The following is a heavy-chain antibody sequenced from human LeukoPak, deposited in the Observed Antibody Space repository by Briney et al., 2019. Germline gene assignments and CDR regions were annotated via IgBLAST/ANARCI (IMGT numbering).Heavy chain of an antibody. J-gene: IGHJ4*02. CDR1: GFTFSSYS. Sequence: GGSLRLSCAASGFTFSSYSMNWVRQAPGKGLEWVSSISSSSSYIYYADSVKGRFTISRDNAKNSLYLQMNSLRAEDTAVYYWASRRPALLYGYRPEKPGVVDYWGQGTLVTVSS. D-gene: IGHD5-18*01. V-gene: IGHV3-21*01. CDR3: ASRRPALLYGYRPEKPGVVDY. CDR2: ISSSSSYI.